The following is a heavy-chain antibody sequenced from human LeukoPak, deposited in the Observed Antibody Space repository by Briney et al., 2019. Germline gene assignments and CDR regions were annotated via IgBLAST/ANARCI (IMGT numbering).Heavy chain of an antibody. CDR1: GYTFTSYG. CDR3: ARTDSMYDSSGYEVDY. D-gene: IGHD3-22*01. CDR2: ISAYNGNT. V-gene: IGHV1-18*01. J-gene: IGHJ4*02. Sequence: ASVKVSCKASGYTFTSYGISWVRQAPGQGLEWMGWISAYNGNTNYAQKLQGRVTMTTDTSTSTAYMELSRLRSDDTAVYYCARTDSMYDSSGYEVDYWGQGTLVTVSS.